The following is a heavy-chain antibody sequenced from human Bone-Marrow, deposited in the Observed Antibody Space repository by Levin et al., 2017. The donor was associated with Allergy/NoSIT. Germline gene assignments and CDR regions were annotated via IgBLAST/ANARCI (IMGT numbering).Heavy chain of an antibody. CDR1: GFTFSDYG. CDR2: ISGSGGST. D-gene: IGHD3-10*01. CDR3: AKLYGSGTYYNVIDH. V-gene: IGHV3-23*01. Sequence: GESLKISCAASGFTFSDYGMTWVRQAPGKGLDWISAISGSGGSTFYADSVRGRFTISRDNSRNTLYLHMSNLRAEDTAIYYCAKLYGSGTYYNVIDHWGQGTLVTVSS. J-gene: IGHJ4*02.